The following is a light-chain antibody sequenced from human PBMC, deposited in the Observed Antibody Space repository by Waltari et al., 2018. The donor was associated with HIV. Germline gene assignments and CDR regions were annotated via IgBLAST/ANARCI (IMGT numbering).Light chain of an antibody. CDR2: ASS. CDR1: EDIAKN. CDR3: LQYDNLPYS. Sequence: DIQMTQSPSSLSGSAGDRVTITCQASEDIAKNLNWFQQKPGNAPKLLIYASSNLETGVPLRFSGGGSGTDYTFVIDSLQPEDIATYFCLQYDNLPYSFGQGTTLEIK. J-gene: IGKJ2*03. V-gene: IGKV1-33*01.